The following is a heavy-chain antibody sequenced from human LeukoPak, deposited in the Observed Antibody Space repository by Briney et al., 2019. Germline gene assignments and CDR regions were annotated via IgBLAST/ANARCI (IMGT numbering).Heavy chain of an antibody. D-gene: IGHD3-22*01. CDR1: GFTFSDYY. J-gene: IGHJ4*02. Sequence: GGSLRLSRAASGFTFSDYYMGWIRQAPGKGLEWVSYISSSGGPMYYADSVKGRFPISRDNARNTLFLRMNTLRAVDTPVFYCSRAGDTRDYSFSFDYWGQGTLVTVSS. CDR2: ISSSGGPM. V-gene: IGHV3-11*01. CDR3: SRAGDTRDYSFSFDY.